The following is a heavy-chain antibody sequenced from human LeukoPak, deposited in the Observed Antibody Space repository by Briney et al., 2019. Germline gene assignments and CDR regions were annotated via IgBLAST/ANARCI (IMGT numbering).Heavy chain of an antibody. CDR3: ARDLLSGSYQEDF. V-gene: IGHV3-7*01. Sequence: GESLRLSCAASGFTLSSYWMSWVRQAPGKGLEWVANIKYDGSGKYYADSVKGRFTISRDDAKNSLYLEMNRLRVEDTAVYYCARDLLSGSYQEDFWGQGTLVTVSS. J-gene: IGHJ4*02. CDR2: IKYDGSGK. D-gene: IGHD1-26*01. CDR1: GFTLSSYW.